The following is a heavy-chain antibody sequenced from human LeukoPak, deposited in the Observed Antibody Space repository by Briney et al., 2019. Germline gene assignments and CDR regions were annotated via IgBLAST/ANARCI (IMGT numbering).Heavy chain of an antibody. D-gene: IGHD2-15*01. CDR2: IKQDGTEK. V-gene: IGHV3-7*01. Sequence: GGSLRLSCAASGFTFSSYEMNWVRQAPGKGLEWVANIKQDGTEKYYVDSVKGRFTISRDYATKSLYLQLNSLRAEDTAVYYCARARPAWYDCSGGSCYSYYYYMDVWGKGTTVTVSS. J-gene: IGHJ6*03. CDR1: GFTFSSYE. CDR3: ARARPAWYDCSGGSCYSYYYYMDV.